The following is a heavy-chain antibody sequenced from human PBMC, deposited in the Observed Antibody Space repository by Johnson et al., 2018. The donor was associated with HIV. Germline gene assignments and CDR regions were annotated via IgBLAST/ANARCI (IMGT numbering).Heavy chain of an antibody. J-gene: IGHJ3*01. V-gene: IGHV3-33*08. CDR2: IWYDGSNK. D-gene: IGHD7-27*01. CDR3: ARSHRTWGSVWYDASDV. CDR1: GFTVSSNY. Sequence: QVQLVESGGGVVQPGRSLRLSCAASGFTVSSNYMSWVRQAPGKGLEWVAVIWYDGSNKYYADSVKGRFTISRDNSKNTLYLQMNSLRAEDTAVYYCARSHRTWGSVWYDASDVWGQGAMVAVSP.